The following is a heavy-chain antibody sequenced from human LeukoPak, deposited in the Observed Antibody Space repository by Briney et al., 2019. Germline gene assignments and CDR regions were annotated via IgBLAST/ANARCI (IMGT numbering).Heavy chain of an antibody. CDR3: ARDRNYYYDSSGYYDY. D-gene: IGHD3-22*01. Sequence: SVKVSCKASGGTFSSYAISWVRQAPGQGLEWMGGIIPIFGTVNYAQKFQGRVTITADESTSTAYMELSSLRSEDTAVYYCARDRNYYYDSSGYYDYWGQGTLVTVSS. V-gene: IGHV1-69*13. J-gene: IGHJ4*02. CDR1: GGTFSSYA. CDR2: IIPIFGTV.